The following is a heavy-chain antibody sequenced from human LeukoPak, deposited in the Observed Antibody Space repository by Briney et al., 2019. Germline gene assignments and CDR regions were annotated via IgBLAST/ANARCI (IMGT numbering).Heavy chain of an antibody. V-gene: IGHV3-53*01. CDR2: IYSGGST. Sequence: GGSLRLSCAASGFTVSSNYMSWVRQAPGKGLEWVSVIYSGGSTYYADSVKGRFTISRDNSKNTLYLQMNSLRAEDTAVYYCAKGGTYYYDSSGYYYSKYYFDYWGQGTLVTVSS. D-gene: IGHD3-22*01. CDR3: AKGGTYYYDSSGYYYSKYYFDY. CDR1: GFTVSSNY. J-gene: IGHJ4*02.